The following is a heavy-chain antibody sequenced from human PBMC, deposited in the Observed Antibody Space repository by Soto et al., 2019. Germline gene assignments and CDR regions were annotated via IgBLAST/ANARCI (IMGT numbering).Heavy chain of an antibody. V-gene: IGHV1-18*04. CDR3: ARELMDRSGYHDAFDI. CDR1: GYTFTSYG. Sequence: ASVKVSCKASGYTFTSYGISWVRQAPGQGLEWMGWISAYNGNTNYAQKLQGRVTMTTDTSTSTAYMELRSLRSDDTAVYYCARELMDRSGYHDAFDIWGQGTMVTVSS. D-gene: IGHD3-22*01. CDR2: ISAYNGNT. J-gene: IGHJ3*02.